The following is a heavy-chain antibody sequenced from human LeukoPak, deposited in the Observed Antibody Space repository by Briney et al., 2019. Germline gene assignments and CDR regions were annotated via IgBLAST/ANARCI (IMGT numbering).Heavy chain of an antibody. Sequence: GGSLRLSCAASGFTFSSYGMHWVRQAPGKGLEWVAVIWYDGSNKYYADSVKGRFTISRDNSKNTLYLQMNSLRAEDTAVHYCARDRGDPGPFDYWGQGTLVTVSS. CDR1: GFTFSSYG. D-gene: IGHD3-10*01. CDR2: IWYDGSNK. CDR3: ARDRGDPGPFDY. V-gene: IGHV3-33*01. J-gene: IGHJ4*02.